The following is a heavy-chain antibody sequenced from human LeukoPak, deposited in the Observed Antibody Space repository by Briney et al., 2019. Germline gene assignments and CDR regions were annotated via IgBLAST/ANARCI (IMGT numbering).Heavy chain of an antibody. Sequence: PGESLRLSCVPSGLTVSSNYMSWVRQAPGKGLEWVSVTYSGGSTDYAESVKGRFTISRDTSKNTLYLQMNSLRVEDTAVYYCAGGLGYARSYWGQGTLVTVSS. CDR2: TYSGGST. CDR3: AGGLGYARSY. J-gene: IGHJ4*02. V-gene: IGHV3-66*01. CDR1: GLTVSSNY. D-gene: IGHD2-2*01.